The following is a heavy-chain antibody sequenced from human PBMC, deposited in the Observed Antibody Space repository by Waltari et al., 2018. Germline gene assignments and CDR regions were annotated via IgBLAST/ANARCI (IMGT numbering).Heavy chain of an antibody. CDR3: ARQINYCTNGVCYGMDV. Sequence: EVQLVESGGGLVQPGGSLRLYCAASGLTVSRNYMSWVRQAPGKGLEWVSVIYSGGSTYYADSVKGRFTISRDNSKNTLYLQMNSLRAEDTAVYYCARQINYCTNGVCYGMDVWGQGTTVTVSS. D-gene: IGHD2-8*01. CDR1: GLTVSRNY. V-gene: IGHV3-66*02. J-gene: IGHJ6*02. CDR2: IYSGGST.